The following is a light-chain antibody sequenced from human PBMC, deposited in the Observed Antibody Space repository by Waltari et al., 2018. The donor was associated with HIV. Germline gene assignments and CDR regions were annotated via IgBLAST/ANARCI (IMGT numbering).Light chain of an antibody. J-gene: IGLJ2*01. CDR1: RSNIGRNN. CDR2: SNN. Sequence: QSVLSQPPSASWTPGPRVTISCSGSRSNIGRNNVNWYPQLPGTAPKLLNYSNNRRPSGVHDRFSGSKSGTSASLAISGLQAEDEADYYCSAWDDNVNALFGGGTKLTVL. CDR3: SAWDDNVNAL. V-gene: IGLV1-44*01.